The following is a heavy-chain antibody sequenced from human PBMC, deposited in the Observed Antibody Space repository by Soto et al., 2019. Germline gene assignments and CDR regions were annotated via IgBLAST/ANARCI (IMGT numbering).Heavy chain of an antibody. V-gene: IGHV1-69*13. Sequence: GASVKVSCKASGGTFSSYAISWVRQAPGQGLEWMGGIIPIFGTANYAQKFQGRVTITADESTSTAYKELSSLRSEDTAVYYCARQHRWAAAGEFDYWGQGTLVTVSS. D-gene: IGHD6-13*01. J-gene: IGHJ4*02. CDR1: GGTFSSYA. CDR3: ARQHRWAAAGEFDY. CDR2: IIPIFGTA.